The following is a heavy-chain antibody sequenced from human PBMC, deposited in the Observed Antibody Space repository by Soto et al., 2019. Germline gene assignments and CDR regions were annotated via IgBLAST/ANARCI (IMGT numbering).Heavy chain of an antibody. D-gene: IGHD6-13*01. V-gene: IGHV4-30-4*01. CDR2: IYYSGST. CDR1: GGSISSGDYY. CDR3: ASERPDGSRLAP. J-gene: IGHJ5*02. Sequence: QVQLQESGPGLVKPSQTLSLTCTVSGGSISSGDYYWSWIRQPPGKGLEWIGYIYYSGSTYYNPSPKSRVTIHVDTSKHQFSLKLSSVTAAATAVYYCASERPDGSRLAPWGQGTLVTVSS.